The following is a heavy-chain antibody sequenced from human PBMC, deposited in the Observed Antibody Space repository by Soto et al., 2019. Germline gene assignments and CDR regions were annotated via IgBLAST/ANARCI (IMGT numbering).Heavy chain of an antibody. V-gene: IGHV3-53*01. J-gene: IGHJ4*02. CDR1: GFTVSSANY. CDR2: IYPGDTT. D-gene: IGHD5-12*01. CDR3: HGYGY. Sequence: EVQLVESGGGLIQPGGSLRLSCVVSGFTVSSANYMSWVRQAPGKGLEWVSVIYPGDTTFYADSVKGRFTIARDNSKNTLYLKMNSLRAEDTAVYYCHGYGYWGQGTLVTFSS.